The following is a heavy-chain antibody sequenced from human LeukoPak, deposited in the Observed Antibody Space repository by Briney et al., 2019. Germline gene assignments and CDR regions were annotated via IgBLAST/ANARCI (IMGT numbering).Heavy chain of an antibody. D-gene: IGHD3-10*01. CDR2: IYYSGST. Sequence: PSETLSLTCTVSGGSISSYYWSWIRQPPGKGLEWIGYIYYSGSTNYNPSLKSRVTISVDTSKNQFSLKLSSVTAADTAVYYCAREAVELLWFGEFMPYYYYYMDVWGKGTTVTISS. CDR1: GGSISSYY. J-gene: IGHJ6*03. CDR3: AREAVELLWFGEFMPYYYYYMDV. V-gene: IGHV4-59*12.